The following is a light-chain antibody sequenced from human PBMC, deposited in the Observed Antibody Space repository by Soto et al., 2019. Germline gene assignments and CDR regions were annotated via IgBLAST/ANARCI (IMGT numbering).Light chain of an antibody. Sequence: DIVMTQSPLSLPFTPGEPASISCRSSQSLLHSNGTHYLEWYFQKPGQSPQLLVYMASIRASGGADRFSGCGSGAECNLKISRVEAEDVRVYYCMQSLPTPRRFGQGTKVELQ. J-gene: IGKJ1*01. CDR2: MAS. CDR1: QSLLHSNGTHY. V-gene: IGKV2-28*01. CDR3: MQSLPTPRR.